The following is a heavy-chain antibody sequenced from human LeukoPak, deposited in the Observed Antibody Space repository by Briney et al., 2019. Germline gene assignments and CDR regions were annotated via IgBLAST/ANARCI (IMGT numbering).Heavy chain of an antibody. CDR2: ISGSGTTI. V-gene: IGHV3-48*03. CDR1: GSTFIDFG. D-gene: IGHD4-11*01. J-gene: IGHJ4*02. Sequence: PGGSLKLSCAASGSTFIDFGVNWVRKAPGKGLEWVSYISGSGTTIYYADSVKGRFAISRDNVKNSLSLQMNSLRAEDTAVYYCARSAYAYSFDYWGQGTLVSVSS. CDR3: ARSAYAYSFDY.